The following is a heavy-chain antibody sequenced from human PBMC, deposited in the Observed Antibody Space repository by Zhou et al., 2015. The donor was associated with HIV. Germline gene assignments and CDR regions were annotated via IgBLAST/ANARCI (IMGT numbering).Heavy chain of an antibody. Sequence: QVQLVQSGAEVKKPGSSVKVSCKASGGTFSSYAISWVRQAPGQGLEWMGGIIPIFGTANYAQKFQGRVTITADESTSTAYMELSSLRSEDTAVYYCARETRPEDPWYSRSEGGNFDYWGQGTLVTVSS. CDR3: ARETRPEDPWYSRSEGGNFDY. J-gene: IGHJ4*02. CDR2: IIPIFGTA. V-gene: IGHV1-69*01. D-gene: IGHD6-13*01. CDR1: GGTFSSYA.